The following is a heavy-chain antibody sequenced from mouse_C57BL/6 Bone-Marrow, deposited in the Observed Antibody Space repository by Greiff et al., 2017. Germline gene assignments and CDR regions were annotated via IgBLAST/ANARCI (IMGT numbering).Heavy chain of an antibody. V-gene: IGHV1-82*01. CDR2: IYPGDGDT. CDR1: GYAFSSSW. J-gene: IGHJ4*01. Sequence: VQLQQSGPELVKPGASVKISCKASGYAFSSSWMNWVKQRPGQGLEWIGRIYPGDGDTNYNGKFKGKATLTADKSSSTAYVQLSSLTSEDSAVYVCARVGPLWSHGALAYWGQGTLVTVSA. CDR3: ARVGPLWSHGALAY. D-gene: IGHD1-1*02.